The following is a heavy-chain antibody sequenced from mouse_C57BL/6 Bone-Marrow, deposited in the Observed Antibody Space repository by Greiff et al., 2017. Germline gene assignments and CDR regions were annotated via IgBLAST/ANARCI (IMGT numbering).Heavy chain of an antibody. CDR3: AGGRY. CDR1: GYTFTSYW. V-gene: IGHV1-50*01. Sequence: QVQLQQPGAELVKPGASVKLSCKASGYTFTSYWMQWVKQRPGQGLEWIGGIDPSDSYTNYNQKFKGKATLTVDTSSSTAYMQLSSLTSEDSAVYYCAGGRYWGQGTTLTVSS. CDR2: IDPSDSYT. J-gene: IGHJ2*01.